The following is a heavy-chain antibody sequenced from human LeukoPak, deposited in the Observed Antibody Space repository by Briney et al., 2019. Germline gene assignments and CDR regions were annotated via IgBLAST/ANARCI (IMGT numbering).Heavy chain of an antibody. J-gene: IGHJ4*02. CDR3: ARINYFDSGGSFYDDY. CDR2: MYLSGTT. Sequence: SGTLSLTCTVSGDSINSLDLWSWVRQPPGKGLEWIGEMYLSGTTHSNPSVKSRVTISIDKSKNQFFLNLSSVTAADTAVYYCARINYFDSGGSFYDDYWGQGTLVTVSS. V-gene: IGHV4-4*02. CDR1: GDSINSLDL. D-gene: IGHD3-22*01.